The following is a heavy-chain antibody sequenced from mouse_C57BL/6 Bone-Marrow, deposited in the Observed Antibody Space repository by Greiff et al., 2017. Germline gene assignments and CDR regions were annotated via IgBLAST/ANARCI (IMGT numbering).Heavy chain of an antibody. V-gene: IGHV6-3*01. Sequence: EVKLQESGGGLVQPGGSMKLSCVASGFTFSNYWMNWVRQSPEKGLEWVAQIRLKSDNYATHYAESVKGRFTISRDDSKSSVYLQMNNLRSDDTGIYYCTGDGNYFYYAMDYWGQGTSVTVSS. CDR2: IRLKSDNYAT. CDR1: GFTFSNYW. J-gene: IGHJ4*01. CDR3: TGDGNYFYYAMDY. D-gene: IGHD2-1*01.